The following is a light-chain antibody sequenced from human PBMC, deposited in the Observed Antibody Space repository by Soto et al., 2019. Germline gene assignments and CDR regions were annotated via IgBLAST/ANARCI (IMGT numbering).Light chain of an antibody. V-gene: IGKV3-20*01. Sequence: PGARASLFSRACQCIRGRYLGWYPHIPGQAPRLLIYDASCRATSLPDSLSGSGSGTDFILTISRLEPEDFEVYYCQQYAASPLTFGGGAKVEIK. CDR1: QCIRGRY. J-gene: IGKJ4*01. CDR2: DAS. CDR3: QQYAASPLT.